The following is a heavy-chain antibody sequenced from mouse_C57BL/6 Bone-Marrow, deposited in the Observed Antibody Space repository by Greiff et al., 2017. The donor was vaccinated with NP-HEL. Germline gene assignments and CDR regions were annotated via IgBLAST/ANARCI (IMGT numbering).Heavy chain of an antibody. J-gene: IGHJ4*01. Sequence: QVQLKQSGAELAKPGASVKLSCKASGYTFTSYWMHWVKQRPGQGLEWIGYINPSSGYTKYNQKFKDKATLTADKSSSTAYMQLRSLTYEDSAVYYCRDGAMDYWGQGTSVTVSS. D-gene: IGHD2-3*01. CDR1: GYTFTSYW. CDR3: RDGAMDY. V-gene: IGHV1-7*01. CDR2: INPSSGYT.